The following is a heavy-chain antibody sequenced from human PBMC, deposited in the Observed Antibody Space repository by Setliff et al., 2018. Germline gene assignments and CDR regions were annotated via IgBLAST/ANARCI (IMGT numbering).Heavy chain of an antibody. D-gene: IGHD3-10*01. J-gene: IGHJ4*02. CDR1: GYPIGRGFY. CDR3: ARESATIGEFPLYFDK. Sequence: PSETLSLTCTVSGYPIGRGFYWSWIRQPPGKGLEWIGEINHSGSTNYNPSLKSRVTISLDSSKNQFSLRLSSVTAADAAVYFCARESATIGEFPLYFDKWGQGIPVTVSS. V-gene: IGHV4-38-2*02. CDR2: INHSGST.